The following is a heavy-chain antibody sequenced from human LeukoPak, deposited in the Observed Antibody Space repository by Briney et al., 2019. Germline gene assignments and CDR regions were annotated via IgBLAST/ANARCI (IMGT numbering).Heavy chain of an antibody. CDR3: ARDQGDIVAYYYYGMDV. Sequence: SVKVSCKASGGTFSSYAISWVRQAPGQGLEWMGGIIPIFGTANYAQKFQGRVTITADESTSTAYMELSSLRSEDTAVYYCARDQGDIVAYYYYGMDVWGQGTTVTVSS. CDR2: IIPIFGTA. V-gene: IGHV1-69*13. J-gene: IGHJ6*02. CDR1: GGTFSSYA. D-gene: IGHD2-15*01.